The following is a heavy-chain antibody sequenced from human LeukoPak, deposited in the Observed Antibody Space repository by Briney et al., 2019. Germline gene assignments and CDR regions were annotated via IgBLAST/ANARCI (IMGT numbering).Heavy chain of an antibody. Sequence: GGSLRLSCSASGFTVTTNYMSWVRQAPGKGLEWVSLIYSGGDTYYADSVKGRFSISRDNSKNTLYLQMNSLRAEDTAVYYCTTGIRGDCGQGTLVTVSS. CDR1: GFTVTTNY. V-gene: IGHV3-53*01. CDR2: IYSGGDT. CDR3: TTGIRGD. J-gene: IGHJ4*02.